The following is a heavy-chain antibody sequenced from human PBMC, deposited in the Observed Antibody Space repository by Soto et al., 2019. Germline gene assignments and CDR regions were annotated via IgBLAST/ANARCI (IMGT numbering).Heavy chain of an antibody. D-gene: IGHD6-19*01. CDR1: GGSMSGHY. CDR2: THYTGTT. Sequence: PTETLSLTCTVSGGSMSGHYWSWIRQPPGKGLEWIGYTHYTGTTNYNSSLESRVTISVDTSKNQVSLKVTSVTAADTAVFFCARGGWYVDLWCQGILVYVS. J-gene: IGHJ4*02. V-gene: IGHV4-59*11. CDR3: ARGGWYVDL.